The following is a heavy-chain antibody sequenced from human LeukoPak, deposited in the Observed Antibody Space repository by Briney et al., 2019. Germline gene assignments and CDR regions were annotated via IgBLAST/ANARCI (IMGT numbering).Heavy chain of an antibody. CDR3: ARSRKKSIAVAGSKGFDY. V-gene: IGHV1-69*13. CDR2: IIPIFGTA. Sequence: SVKVSCKASGGTFSSYAISWVRQAPGQGLEWMGGIIPIFGTANYAQEFQGRVTITADESTSTAYMELSSLRSEDTAVYYCARSRKKSIAVAGSKGFDYWGQGTLVTVSS. D-gene: IGHD6-19*01. CDR1: GGTFSSYA. J-gene: IGHJ4*02.